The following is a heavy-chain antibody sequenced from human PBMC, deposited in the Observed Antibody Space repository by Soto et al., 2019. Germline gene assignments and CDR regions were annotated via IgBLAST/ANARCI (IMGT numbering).Heavy chain of an antibody. V-gene: IGHV2-5*05. CDR1: GFSLSTSGVG. CDR2: IYWDDDE. Sequence: GSGPTLVNPTQTLTLTCTFSGFSLSTSGVGVAWIRQSPGKALEWLALIYWDDDERYGPSLKTRLTITKDTSKNQVVLTMTDMDPVDTATYYCARMIFGRNVYYFDYWGRGTLVTVSS. J-gene: IGHJ4*02. D-gene: IGHD3-3*01. CDR3: ARMIFGRNVYYFDY.